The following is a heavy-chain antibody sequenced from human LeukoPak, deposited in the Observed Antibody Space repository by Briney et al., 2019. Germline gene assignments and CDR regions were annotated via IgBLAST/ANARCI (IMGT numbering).Heavy chain of an antibody. Sequence: GGSLRLSCAASGFTFSSYAMSWVRQAPGKGLGGVGAIIGRGGSTSSADSVTGRFTIYRDNSKHTLYLQMNSLRAEDTAVYYCAKDMYYDILTGYYMGYNWFDPWGQGTPVTVSS. V-gene: IGHV3-23*01. CDR3: AKDMYYDILTGYYMGYNWFDP. D-gene: IGHD3-9*01. CDR2: IIGRGGST. J-gene: IGHJ5*02. CDR1: GFTFSSYA.